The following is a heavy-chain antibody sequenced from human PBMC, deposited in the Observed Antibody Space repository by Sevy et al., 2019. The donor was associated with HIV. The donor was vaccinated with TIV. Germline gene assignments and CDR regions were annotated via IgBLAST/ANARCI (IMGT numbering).Heavy chain of an antibody. Sequence: GGSLRLSCAASGFTFSSYSMNWVRQAPGKGLEWVSYISSSSSTIYYADSVKGRFTMSRDNAKNSLYLQMNSLRAEDTAVYYCAIFKNPKRNNNWFDPWGQGTLVTVSS. CDR3: AIFKNPKRNNNWFDP. D-gene: IGHD1-1*01. J-gene: IGHJ5*02. CDR2: ISSSSSTI. CDR1: GFTFSSYS. V-gene: IGHV3-48*01.